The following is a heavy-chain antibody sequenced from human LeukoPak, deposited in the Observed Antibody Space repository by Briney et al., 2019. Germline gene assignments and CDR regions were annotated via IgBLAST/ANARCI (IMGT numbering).Heavy chain of an antibody. CDR3: ARGEVGEFDY. CDR1: GYSISRGYY. Sequence: SETLSLTCAVSGYSISRGYYWNWIRQFPGKGLEWIGSVSHSGSTSYNPSLKRRITISLETSKNQFSLRLVSVTAADSALYYCARGEVGEFDYWGQGRLVIVSS. CDR2: VSHSGST. D-gene: IGHD3-10*01. V-gene: IGHV4-38-2*01. J-gene: IGHJ4*02.